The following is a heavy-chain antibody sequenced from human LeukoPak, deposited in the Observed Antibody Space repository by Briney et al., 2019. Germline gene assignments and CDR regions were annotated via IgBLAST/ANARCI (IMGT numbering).Heavy chain of an antibody. CDR3: AGPYYCSTTSCSGFDP. CDR2: IYPGDSDT. CDR1: GYNFRSYW. Sequence: GESLKISCKASGYNFRSYWIGWVRQMPGKGLEWMGIIYPGDSDTRYSPSFQGQVTISADKSTSTAYLQWSSLKTSDTAMYYCAGPYYCSTTSCSGFDPWGQGTLVTVSS. V-gene: IGHV5-51*01. J-gene: IGHJ5*02. D-gene: IGHD2-2*01.